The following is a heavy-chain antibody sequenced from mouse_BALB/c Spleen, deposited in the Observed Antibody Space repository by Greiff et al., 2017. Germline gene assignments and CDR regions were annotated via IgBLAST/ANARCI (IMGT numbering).Heavy chain of an antibody. CDR1: GYTFTSYV. J-gene: IGHJ1*01. CDR2: INPYNDGT. CDR3: ARTAGYYGSDPYWYFDV. D-gene: IGHD1-1*01. V-gene: IGHV1-14*01. Sequence: EVKLVESGPELVKPGASVKMSCKASGYTFTSYVMHWVKQKPGQGLEWIGYINPYNDGTKYNEKFKGKATLTSDKSSSTAYMELSSLTSEDSAVYYCARTAGYYGSDPYWYFDVWGAGTTVTVSS.